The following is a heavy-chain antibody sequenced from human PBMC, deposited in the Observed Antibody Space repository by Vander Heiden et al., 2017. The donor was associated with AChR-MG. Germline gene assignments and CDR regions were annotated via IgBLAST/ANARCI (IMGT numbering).Heavy chain of an antibody. CDR3: ARGSGSYDSHYYYGVDV. CDR1: GYSFATYG. V-gene: IGHV5-51*03. CDR2: IYPADSDT. D-gene: IGHD3-10*01. Sequence: EVQLVPSGAEVKKPGESLKISCKGSGYSFATYGVGGVRQRPGKGLEWMGIIYPADSDTRDSPSFQGHVTMSADKAISTAYLQWSSLKASDTAMYYCARGSGSYDSHYYYGVDVWGQGTTVTVSS. J-gene: IGHJ6*02.